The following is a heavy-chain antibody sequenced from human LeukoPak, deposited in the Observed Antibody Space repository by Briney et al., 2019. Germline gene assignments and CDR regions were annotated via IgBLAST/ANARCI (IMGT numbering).Heavy chain of an antibody. V-gene: IGHV3-33*01. CDR2: IWYDGSNK. J-gene: IGHJ3*02. CDR3: ARDVAYAFDI. CDR1: GFTFSTYG. Sequence: GGSLRLSCAASGFTFSTYGLHWVRQAPGKGLEWVALIWYDGSNKYYADSVKGRFTISRDNSKNTLYLQMNSLRDEDTAVYYCARDVAYAFDIWGQGTMVTVSS.